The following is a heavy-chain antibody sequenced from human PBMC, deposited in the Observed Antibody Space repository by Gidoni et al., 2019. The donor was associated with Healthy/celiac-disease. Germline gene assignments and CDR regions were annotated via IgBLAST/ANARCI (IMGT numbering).Heavy chain of an antibody. J-gene: IGHJ4*02. CDR1: GFTFSSYG. Sequence: QVQLVESGGGVVQPGRSLRLSCAASGFTFSSYGMHWVRQAPGKGLEWVSVIWYDGSNKYYEDSVKGRFTISRDNSKNTLYLQMNSLRAEDTAVYYCARDYEKYSGDDSGVDYFDYWGQGTLVTVSS. CDR2: IWYDGSNK. CDR3: ARDYEKYSGDDSGVDYFDY. D-gene: IGHD5-12*01. V-gene: IGHV3-33*01.